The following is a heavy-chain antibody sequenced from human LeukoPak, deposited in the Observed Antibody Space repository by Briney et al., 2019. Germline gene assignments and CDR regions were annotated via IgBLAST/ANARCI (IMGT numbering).Heavy chain of an antibody. CDR3: ARGLGIWGYFDY. CDR2: INPSGGAT. J-gene: IGHJ4*02. D-gene: IGHD7-27*01. Sequence: ASVKVSCKASGDTFTSYYMHWVRQAPGQGLEWMGIINPSGGATSYAQKFQGRVTMTRDTSTSTVYMELSSLRSEDTAVYYCARGLGIWGYFDYWGREPWSPSPQ. CDR1: GDTFTSYY. V-gene: IGHV1-46*01.